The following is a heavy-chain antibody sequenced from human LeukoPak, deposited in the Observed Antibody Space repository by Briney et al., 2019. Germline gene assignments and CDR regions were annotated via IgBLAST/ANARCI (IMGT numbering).Heavy chain of an antibody. V-gene: IGHV5-51*01. J-gene: IGHJ4*03. CDR1: GYSFTSYW. Sequence: GESLKISCKGPGYSFTSYWIGWVRQMPGKVLEWMGIIYPGDSDTRYSPSFQGQVTISADKSISTAYLQWSSLEDSDTAMYDCAINRWGWKGYFDYQGQGTLVTVSS. CDR2: IYPGDSDT. D-gene: IGHD7-27*01. CDR3: AINRWGWKGYFDY.